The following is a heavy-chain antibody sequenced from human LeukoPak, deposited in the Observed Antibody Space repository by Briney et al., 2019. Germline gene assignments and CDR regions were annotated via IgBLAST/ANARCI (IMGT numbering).Heavy chain of an antibody. J-gene: IGHJ6*03. CDR1: GGTFSSYA. D-gene: IGHD5-18*01. V-gene: IGHV1-69*06. CDR3: AREGRYSYGTCRHYYYYYMDV. CDR2: IIPIFGTA. Sequence: SVKVSCKASGGTFSSYAISWVRQAPGQGLEWIGGIIPIFGTANYAQKFQGRVTITADKSTSTAYMELSSLRSEDTAVYYCAREGRYSYGTCRHYYYYYMDVWGKGTTVTVSS.